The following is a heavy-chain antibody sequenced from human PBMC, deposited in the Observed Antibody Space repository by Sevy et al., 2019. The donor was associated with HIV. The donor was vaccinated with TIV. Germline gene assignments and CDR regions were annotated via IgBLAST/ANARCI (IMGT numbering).Heavy chain of an antibody. J-gene: IGHJ3*02. Sequence: ASVKVSCKASGYTFTSYGISWVRQAPGQGLEWMGWISAYNGNTNYAQKLQGRVTMTTDTSTSTAYMELRSLRSDDTAVYYCARDHTAPYDYIWGSYRFDAFDIWGQGTMVTVSS. CDR1: GYTFTSYG. D-gene: IGHD3-16*02. CDR2: ISAYNGNT. CDR3: ARDHTAPYDYIWGSYRFDAFDI. V-gene: IGHV1-18*01.